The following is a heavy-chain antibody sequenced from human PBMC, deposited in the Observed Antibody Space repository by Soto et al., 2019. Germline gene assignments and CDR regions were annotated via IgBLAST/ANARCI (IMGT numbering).Heavy chain of an antibody. J-gene: IGHJ4*02. V-gene: IGHV1-18*01. CDR2: ISAYNGNT. CDR1: GYTFTSYG. CDR3: ARVAPDIVVVPAAPSAEGEDYFDY. D-gene: IGHD2-2*01. Sequence: ASVKVSCKASGYTFTSYGISWVRQAPGQGLEWMGWISAYNGNTNYAQKLQGRVTMTTDTSTSTAYMELSSLRSDDTAVYYCARVAPDIVVVPAAPSAEGEDYFDYWGQGTLVTVSS.